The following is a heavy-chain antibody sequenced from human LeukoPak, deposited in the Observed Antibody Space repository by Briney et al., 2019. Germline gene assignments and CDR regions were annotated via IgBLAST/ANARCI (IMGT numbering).Heavy chain of an antibody. CDR2: VKYDRSTI. CDR3: ARDLDWLLFDY. J-gene: IGHJ4*02. CDR1: GFTFRAYW. D-gene: IGHD3-9*01. Sequence: GGSLRLSYGACGFTFRAYWMHWVRQASGKGLVWVLRVKYDRSTITYADSVKGRFTISRDNAKNILYLQMNSLRVEDTAVYYCARDLDWLLFDYWGQGTLVTVSS. V-gene: IGHV3-74*01.